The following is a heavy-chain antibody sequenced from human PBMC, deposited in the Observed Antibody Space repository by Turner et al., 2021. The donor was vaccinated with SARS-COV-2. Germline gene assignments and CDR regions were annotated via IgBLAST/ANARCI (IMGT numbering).Heavy chain of an antibody. CDR2: ISSSSSYI. J-gene: IGHJ4*02. D-gene: IGHD1-26*01. CDR3: ARELAGRFGGATEIDY. Sequence: EVQLVESGGGLVKPGGSLRLSCAASGFTFSRYSMNWVRQAPGKGLEWVSFISSSSSYIYYADSVKGRFTISRDNAKNSLYLQMNSLRAEDTAVYYCARELAGRFGGATEIDYWGQGTLVTVSS. V-gene: IGHV3-21*01. CDR1: GFTFSRYS.